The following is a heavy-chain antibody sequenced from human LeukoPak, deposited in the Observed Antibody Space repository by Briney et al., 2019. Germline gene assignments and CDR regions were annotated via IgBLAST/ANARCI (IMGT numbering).Heavy chain of an antibody. CDR1: AFIFSNAW. Sequence: GGSLRLSCAASAFIFSNAWMSWVRQAPGQGLEWVGRIKTKTDGGTADHAAPVKGRFTISRDDSKNTLHLQMNSLKTEDTAVYYCTRWAFGSGSYYRDWGQGTLVTVSS. CDR3: TRWAFGSGSYYRD. V-gene: IGHV3-15*01. D-gene: IGHD3-10*01. CDR2: IKTKTDGGTA. J-gene: IGHJ4*02.